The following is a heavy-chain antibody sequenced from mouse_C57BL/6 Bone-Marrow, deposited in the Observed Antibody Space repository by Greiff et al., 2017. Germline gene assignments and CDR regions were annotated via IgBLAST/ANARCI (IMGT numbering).Heavy chain of an antibody. D-gene: IGHD4-1*01. V-gene: IGHV5-6*01. Sequence: EVKLVESGGDLVKPGGSLKLSCAASGFTFSSYGMSWVRQTPDKRLEWVATISSGGSYTYYPDSVKGRFTISRDNAKNTLYLQMSSLKSEDTAMYYCARQLGPFAYWGQGTLVTVSA. CDR1: GFTFSSYG. CDR2: ISSGGSYT. J-gene: IGHJ3*01. CDR3: ARQLGPFAY.